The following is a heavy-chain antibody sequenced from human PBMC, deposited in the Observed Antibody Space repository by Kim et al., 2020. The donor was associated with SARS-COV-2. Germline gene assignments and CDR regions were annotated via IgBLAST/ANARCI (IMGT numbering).Heavy chain of an antibody. D-gene: IGHD6-13*01. CDR1: GYTFTSYD. CDR3: ARSDKWCPSSISSWLLYYYYVMNV. J-gene: IGHJ6*02. CDR2: MNPNSGNT. V-gene: IGHV1-8*01. Sequence: ASVKVSCKASGYTFTSYDINWVRQATGQGLEWMGWMNPNSGNTGYAQKFQGRVTMTRNTSISTAYMELSSLRSEDTAVYYCARSDKWCPSSISSWLLYYYYVMNVGRQGTTLTVPS.